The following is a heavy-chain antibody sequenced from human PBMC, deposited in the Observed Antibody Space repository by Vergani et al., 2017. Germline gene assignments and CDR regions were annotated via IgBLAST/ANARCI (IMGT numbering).Heavy chain of an antibody. CDR1: GGPITSSSYY. CDR2: IYHSGST. D-gene: IGHD3-10*01. CDR3: ARPGDYYGSGSPWDWYFAL. Sequence: QLHLQESGPGLVKPSETLSLTRTVPGGPITSSSYYWGWIRQPPGKGLEWIGNIYHSGSTYYNPSLKSRVTISVDTSKNQFSLKLSSVTAADTAVYYCARPGDYYGSGSPWDWYFALWDRGSLVTVSS. J-gene: IGHJ2*01. V-gene: IGHV4-39*07.